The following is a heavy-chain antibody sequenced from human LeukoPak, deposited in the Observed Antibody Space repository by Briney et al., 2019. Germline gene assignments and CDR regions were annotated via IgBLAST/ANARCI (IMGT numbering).Heavy chain of an antibody. V-gene: IGHV3-30-3*01. J-gene: IGHJ4*02. CDR2: ISYDGSNK. Sequence: GRSLRLSCAASGFTFSSYAMHWVRQAPGKGLEWVAVISYDGSNKYYADSVKGRFTISRDNSKNTLYLQMNSLRAEDTAVYYCARDGYGDYSFDYWGQGTLVTVSS. CDR3: ARDGYGDYSFDY. D-gene: IGHD4-17*01. CDR1: GFTFSSYA.